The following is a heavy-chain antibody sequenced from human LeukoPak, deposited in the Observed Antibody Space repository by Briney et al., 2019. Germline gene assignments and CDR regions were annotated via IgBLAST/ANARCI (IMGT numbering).Heavy chain of an antibody. CDR2: INPSGGST. CDR1: GYTFTSYY. CDR3: ARDTSPSYDSSGYSGLDY. J-gene: IGHJ4*02. D-gene: IGHD3-22*01. V-gene: IGHV1-46*01. Sequence: VASVKVSCKASGYTFTSYYMHWVRQAPGQGLEWMGIINPSGGSTSYAQKFQGRVTMTRDTSTSTVYMELSSLRSEDTAVYYCARDTSPSYDSSGYSGLDYWGQGTLVTVSS.